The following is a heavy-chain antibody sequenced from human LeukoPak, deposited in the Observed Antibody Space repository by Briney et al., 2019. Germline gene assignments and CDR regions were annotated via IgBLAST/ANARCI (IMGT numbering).Heavy chain of an antibody. CDR2: ISYDGSNK. CDR3: AREIPHSSTTYGMDV. Sequence: GRSLRLSCAASGFTFSSYAMRWVRQAPGKGLEWVAVISYDGSNKYYADSVKGRFTISRDNSKNTLYLQMNSLRAEDTAVYYCAREIPHSSTTYGMDVWGQGTTVTVSS. J-gene: IGHJ6*02. V-gene: IGHV3-30*04. CDR1: GFTFSSYA. D-gene: IGHD2-2*01.